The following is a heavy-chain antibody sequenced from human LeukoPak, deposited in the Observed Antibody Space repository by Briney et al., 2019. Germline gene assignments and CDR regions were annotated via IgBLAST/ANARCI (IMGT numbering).Heavy chain of an antibody. J-gene: IGHJ3*02. CDR3: ASMTDAFDI. V-gene: IGHV4-30-4*01. CDR2: IYYSGST. Sequence: PSETLSLTCTVSGGSLSSGDYYWSWIRQPPGTGLEWIGYIYYSGSTYYNPSLKSRVTISVDTSKNQFSLKLSSVTAADTAVYYCASMTDAFDIWGQGTMVTVSS. CDR1: GGSLSSGDYY. D-gene: IGHD3-16*01.